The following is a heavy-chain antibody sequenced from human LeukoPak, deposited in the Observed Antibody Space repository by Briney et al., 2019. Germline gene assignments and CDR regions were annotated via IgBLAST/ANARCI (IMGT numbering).Heavy chain of an antibody. CDR2: IDPSDSYT. CDR1: GYSFTSYW. V-gene: IGHV5-10-1*01. CDR3: ARHSTAYYDILTGYYYFDY. Sequence: GESLKISCKGSGYSFTSYWISWVRQMPGKGLEWMGRIDPSDSYTNYSPSFQGHVTISADKSISTAYLQWSGLKASDTAMYYCARHSTAYYDILTGYYYFDYWGQGTLVTVSS. J-gene: IGHJ4*02. D-gene: IGHD3-9*01.